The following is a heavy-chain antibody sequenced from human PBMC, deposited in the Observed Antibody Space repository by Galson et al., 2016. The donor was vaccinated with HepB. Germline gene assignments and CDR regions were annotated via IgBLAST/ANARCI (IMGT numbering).Heavy chain of an antibody. CDR1: GVTVGNNL. CDR2: IYGGGDT. V-gene: IGHV3-66*01. CDR3: ARNVPVVTTWGY. Sequence: SLRLSCAASGVTVGNNLMSWVRQAPGKGLEWVALIYGGGDTVYAWSEKGRFSTSRDSSTNTVYLQMNGLRAEDTAVYYCARNVPVVTTWGYWGQGTLVSVSS. J-gene: IGHJ4*02. D-gene: IGHD4-23*01.